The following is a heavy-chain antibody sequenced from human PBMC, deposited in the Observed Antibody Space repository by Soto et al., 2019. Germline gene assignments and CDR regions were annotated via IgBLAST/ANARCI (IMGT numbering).Heavy chain of an antibody. CDR1: GYSFTSYW. CDR2: IYPGDSDT. CDR3: ARLTPPHPKYSGYDSILLEYYFDY. Sequence: EVQLVQSGAEVKKPGESLKISCKGSGYSFTSYWIGWVRQMPGKGLEWMGIIYPGDSDTRYSPSFQGQVTISADKSISTAYLQWSSLKASDTAMYYCARLTPPHPKYSGYDSILLEYYFDYWGQGTLVTVSS. V-gene: IGHV5-51*01. D-gene: IGHD5-12*01. J-gene: IGHJ4*02.